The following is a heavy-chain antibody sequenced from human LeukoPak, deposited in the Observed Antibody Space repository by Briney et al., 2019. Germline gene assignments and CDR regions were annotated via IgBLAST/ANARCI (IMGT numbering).Heavy chain of an antibody. Sequence: SETLTLTCTVSGGSIISSNYYWGWIRQPPGKGLEWIGNIYYSGSTYYSPSLKSRVTMSVDTSKNDFSLSLNSVTAADTAVYYCARHRGGDYWYFDLWGRGTLVTVSS. CDR3: ARHRGGDYWYFDL. D-gene: IGHD7-27*01. CDR2: IYYSGST. V-gene: IGHV4-39*01. CDR1: GGSIISSNYY. J-gene: IGHJ2*01.